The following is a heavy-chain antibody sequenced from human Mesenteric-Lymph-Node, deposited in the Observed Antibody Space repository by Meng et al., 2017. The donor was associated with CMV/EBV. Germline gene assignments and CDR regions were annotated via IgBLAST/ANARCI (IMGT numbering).Heavy chain of an antibody. Sequence: GGSLRLSCAASGFTVSSNYMSWVRQAPGKGLEWVSVIYSGGSTYYADSVKGRFTISRDNSKNTLYLQMNSLRAEDTAVYYCARGLSTSYHYYYGMDVWGQGTTVTVSS. J-gene: IGHJ6*02. CDR1: GFTVSSNY. D-gene: IGHD5/OR15-5a*01. CDR3: ARGLSTSYHYYYGMDV. V-gene: IGHV3-53*01. CDR2: IYSGGST.